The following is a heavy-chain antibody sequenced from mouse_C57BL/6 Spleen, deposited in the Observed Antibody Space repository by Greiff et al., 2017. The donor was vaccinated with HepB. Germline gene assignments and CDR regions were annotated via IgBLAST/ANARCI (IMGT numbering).Heavy chain of an antibody. CDR1: GYTFTDYY. CDR3: AREGYYGSSYAYWYFDV. D-gene: IGHD1-1*01. Sequence: QVQLQQSGAELVKPGASVKISCKASGYTFTDYYIIWVKQRPGQGLEWIGKIGPGSGSTYYNEKFKGKATLTADKSSSTAYMQLSSLTSEDSAVYFCAREGYYGSSYAYWYFDVWGTGTTVTVSS. J-gene: IGHJ1*03. V-gene: IGHV1-77*01. CDR2: IGPGSGST.